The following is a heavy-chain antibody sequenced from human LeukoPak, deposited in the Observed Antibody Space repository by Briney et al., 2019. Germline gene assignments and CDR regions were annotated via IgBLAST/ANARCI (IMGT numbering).Heavy chain of an antibody. Sequence: SETSSLTCTVSGGSISSYYWSWIRQPAGKGLEWIGRIYTSGSTNYNLFLKSRVTISVDTSKNQFSLKLSSVTAADTAVYYCARVIAVGALDIWGQGTMVTVSS. CDR3: ARVIAVGALDI. J-gene: IGHJ3*02. V-gene: IGHV4-4*07. CDR1: GGSISSYY. CDR2: IYTSGST. D-gene: IGHD6-19*01.